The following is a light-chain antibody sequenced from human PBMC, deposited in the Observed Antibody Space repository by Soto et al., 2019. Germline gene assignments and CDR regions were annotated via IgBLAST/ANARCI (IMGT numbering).Light chain of an antibody. CDR3: GTWDSGLSAV. Sequence: QSVLTQPPSVSAAPGQKVTSSCSGTSSNIGSNYVSWYQHLPGAAPKVLIYDNNKRSSGIPDRFSGSQSGTLATLDITGLQTGDEADYYCGTWDSGLSAVFGGGTKLTVL. CDR1: SSNIGSNY. V-gene: IGLV1-51*01. J-gene: IGLJ2*01. CDR2: DNN.